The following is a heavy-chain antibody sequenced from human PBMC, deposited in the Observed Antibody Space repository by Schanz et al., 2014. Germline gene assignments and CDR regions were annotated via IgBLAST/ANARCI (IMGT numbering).Heavy chain of an antibody. Sequence: EVQLVESGGGLVQPGGSLRLSCAVSGSTFSNYWMTWVRQAPGKGLEWVANINQDASEKYYVDSVKGRFTVSRDNVKNLLYLEMNSLRPEDTAVYYCAKEDRTHSSDYVYWGQGTLVTVSS. CDR1: GSTFSNYW. J-gene: IGHJ4*02. D-gene: IGHD3-22*01. CDR3: AKEDRTHSSDYVY. V-gene: IGHV3-7*04. CDR2: INQDASEK.